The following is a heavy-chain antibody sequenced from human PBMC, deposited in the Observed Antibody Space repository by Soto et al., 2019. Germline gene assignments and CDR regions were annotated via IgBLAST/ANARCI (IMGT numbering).Heavy chain of an antibody. Sequence: GGSLRLSCAASGFTFSSYAMSWVRQAPGKGLEWVSAISGSGGSTYYADSVKGRFTISRDNSKNTLYLQMNSLRAEDTAVYYCSKGGCTNGVCYQGHYYYYYMDVWGKGTTVTVSS. CDR3: SKGGCTNGVCYQGHYYYYYMDV. CDR2: ISGSGGST. D-gene: IGHD2-8*01. CDR1: GFTFSSYA. J-gene: IGHJ6*03. V-gene: IGHV3-23*01.